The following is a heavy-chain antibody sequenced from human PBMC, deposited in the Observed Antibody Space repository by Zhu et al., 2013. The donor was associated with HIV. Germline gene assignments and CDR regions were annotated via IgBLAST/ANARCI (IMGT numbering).Heavy chain of an antibody. D-gene: IGHD6-19*01. J-gene: IGHJ4*02. CDR2: KHYSGSA. Sequence: VQLQESGPGLVKPSETLSLICSVSGASISSHYWTWIRQPPGKGLEWIGFKHYSGSANYTSSLRSRVTISVDPSNNQFSLRLNSVTAADTAIYYCARGGWSLDSWGQGTLVTVSS. CDR1: GASISSHY. V-gene: IGHV4-59*11. CDR3: ARGGWSLDS.